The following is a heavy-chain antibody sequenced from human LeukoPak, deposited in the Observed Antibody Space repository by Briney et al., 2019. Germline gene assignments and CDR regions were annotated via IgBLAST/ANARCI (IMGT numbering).Heavy chain of an antibody. CDR2: IWYDGSNK. CDR1: GFTVSTTL. J-gene: IGHJ6*02. D-gene: IGHD1-20*01. CDR3: ARDGRYNWNDSDGMDV. V-gene: IGHV3-33*08. Sequence: PEGSLRLSCTVSGFTVSTTLMDWVRQAPGKGLEWVAVIWYDGSNKYYADSVKGRFTISRDNSKNTLYLQMNSLRAEDTAVYYCARDGRYNWNDSDGMDVWGQGTTVTVSS.